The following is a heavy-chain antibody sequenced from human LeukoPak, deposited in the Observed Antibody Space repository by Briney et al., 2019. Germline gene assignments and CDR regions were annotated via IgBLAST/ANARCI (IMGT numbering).Heavy chain of an antibody. CDR1: GFTFSSYA. CDR2: ISYDGSSK. V-gene: IGHV3-30-3*01. D-gene: IGHD1-26*01. J-gene: IGHJ4*02. Sequence: PGGSLRLSCAASGFTFSSYAMHWVRQAPGKGLEWVAVISYDGSSKYYADSVKGRFTISRDNSKNTLYPQMNSLRAEDTAVYYCARDLVGATYYFDYWGQGTLVTVSS. CDR3: ARDLVGATYYFDY.